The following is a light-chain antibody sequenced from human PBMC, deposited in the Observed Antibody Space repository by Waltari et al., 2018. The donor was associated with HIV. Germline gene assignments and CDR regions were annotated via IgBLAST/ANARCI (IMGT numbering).Light chain of an antibody. CDR3: KSKTSSSTPCV. CDR2: DVS. CDR1: SSDVGGYNS. J-gene: IGLJ1*01. Sequence: QSALTQPASVSGSPGQSITLSCTGTSSDVGGYNSFAWYQQHPGKAPKLIIYDVSNRPSGVPYRFSGSKSGNTASLTISGLQAEDEADYYCKSKTSSSTPCVFGTGTKVTVL. V-gene: IGLV2-14*03.